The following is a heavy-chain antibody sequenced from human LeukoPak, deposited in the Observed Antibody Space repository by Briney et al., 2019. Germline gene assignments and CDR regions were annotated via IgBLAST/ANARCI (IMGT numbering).Heavy chain of an antibody. V-gene: IGHV3-48*01. CDR3: ARAQLQPDFWSGYPDAFDI. J-gene: IGHJ3*02. D-gene: IGHD3-3*01. CDR1: GFTFSSYS. Sequence: PGGSLRLSCAASGFTFSSYSMNWVRQAPGKGLEWVSYISSSSSTIYYADSVKGRFTISRDNAKNSLYLQMNSLRAEDTAVYYCARAQLQPDFWSGYPDAFDIWGQGTMVTVSS. CDR2: ISSSSSTI.